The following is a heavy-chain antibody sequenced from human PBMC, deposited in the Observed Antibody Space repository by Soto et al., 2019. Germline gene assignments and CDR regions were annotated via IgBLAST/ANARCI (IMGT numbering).Heavy chain of an antibody. CDR1: GFTFSSYG. CDR3: ARGGMATILIDY. D-gene: IGHD5-12*01. J-gene: IGHJ4*02. Sequence: GGSLRLSCAASGFTFSSYGMHWVRQAPGKGLEWVAVIWYDGSNKYYADSVKGRFTISRDNSKNTLYLQMNSLRAKDTAVYYCARGGMATILIDYWGQGTLVTVSS. CDR2: IWYDGSNK. V-gene: IGHV3-33*01.